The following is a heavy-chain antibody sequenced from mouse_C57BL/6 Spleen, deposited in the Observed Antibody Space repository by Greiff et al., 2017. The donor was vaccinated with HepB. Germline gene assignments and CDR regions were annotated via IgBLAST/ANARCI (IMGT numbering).Heavy chain of an antibody. J-gene: IGHJ3*01. Sequence: EVKLVESGGDLVKPGGSLKLSCAASGFTFSSYGMSWVRQTPDKRLEWVATISSGGSYTYYPDSVKGRFTISRDNAKNTLYLQMSSLKSEDTAMYYCARHLGRGEGYDDPAWFAYWGQGTLVTVSA. D-gene: IGHD2-2*01. CDR3: ARHLGRGEGYDDPAWFAY. V-gene: IGHV5-6*01. CDR2: ISSGGSYT. CDR1: GFTFSSYG.